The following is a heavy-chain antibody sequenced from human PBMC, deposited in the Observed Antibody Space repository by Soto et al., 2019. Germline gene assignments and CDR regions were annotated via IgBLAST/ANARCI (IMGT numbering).Heavy chain of an antibody. CDR1: GFTFSNAW. CDR2: IKSKTDGGTT. D-gene: IGHD3-10*01. V-gene: IGHV3-15*07. Sequence: GGSLRLSCAASGFTFSNAWMNWVRQAPGKGLEWVGRIKSKTDGGTTDYAAPVKGGFTISRDDSKNTLYLQMNSLKTEDTAVYYCTTGGSGSYYAPDYYYYGMDIWGQGTTVTVSS. CDR3: TTGGSGSYYAPDYYYYGMDI. J-gene: IGHJ6*02.